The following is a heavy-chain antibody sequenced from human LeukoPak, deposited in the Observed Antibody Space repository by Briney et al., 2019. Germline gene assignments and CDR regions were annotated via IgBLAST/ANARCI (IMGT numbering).Heavy chain of an antibody. Sequence: SETLSLTCSVSGGAISSSDDYWGFVRQTPGKGLEWMGSIYYTGSSHYNPSLRSRATISVDTSKNQFSLKLSSVTAADTAVYYCARGYCSSTSCYANTHWYFDLWGRGTLVTVSS. CDR3: ARGYCSSTSCYANTHWYFDL. J-gene: IGHJ2*01. V-gene: IGHV4-39*07. CDR1: GGAISSSDDY. D-gene: IGHD2-2*01. CDR2: IYYTGSS.